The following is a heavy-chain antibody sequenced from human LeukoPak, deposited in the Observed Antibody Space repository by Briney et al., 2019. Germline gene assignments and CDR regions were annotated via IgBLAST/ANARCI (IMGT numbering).Heavy chain of an antibody. D-gene: IGHD2-2*01. CDR2: ISGSGGRT. CDR3: AKDPSPIIVVPEGHY. V-gene: IGHV3-23*01. J-gene: IGHJ4*02. CDR1: GFTFSSYV. Sequence: GGSLRLSCAASGFTFSSYVLSWVRQAPGKGLEWVSAISGSGGRTYYVDCVKGRFIISRDNSKNTLYLQMNSLKPEDTSVYYGAKDPSPIIVVPEGHYWGQGTLITVSS.